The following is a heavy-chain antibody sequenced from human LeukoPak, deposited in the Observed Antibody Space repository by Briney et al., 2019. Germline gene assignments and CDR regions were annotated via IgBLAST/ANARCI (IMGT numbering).Heavy chain of an antibody. CDR3: ARGGIPTAHGDY. CDR2: IYHSGST. D-gene: IGHD4-17*01. J-gene: IGHJ4*02. V-gene: IGHV4-34*01. CDR1: GGSFSGYY. Sequence: SETLSLTCAVYGGSFSGYYWSWIRQPPGKGLEWIGEIYHSGSTNYNPSLKSRVTISVDKSKNQFSLKLSSVTAADTAVYYCARGGIPTAHGDYWGQGTLVTVSS.